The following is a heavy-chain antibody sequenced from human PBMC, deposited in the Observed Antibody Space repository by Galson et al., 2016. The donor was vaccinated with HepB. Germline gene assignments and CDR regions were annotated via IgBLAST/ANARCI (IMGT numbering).Heavy chain of an antibody. Sequence: ETLSLTCTVSGGSISSSSYYWGWIRQPPGKGLEWIGSIYYSRSTYYNSSLKSRVTISVDTSKNQFPLKLSSVTAADTAVYYCARRSYYDFWSGFWFDYWGQGTLVTVSS. CDR1: GGSISSSSYY. CDR2: IYYSRST. J-gene: IGHJ4*02. D-gene: IGHD3-3*01. V-gene: IGHV4-39*01. CDR3: ARRSYYDFWSGFWFDY.